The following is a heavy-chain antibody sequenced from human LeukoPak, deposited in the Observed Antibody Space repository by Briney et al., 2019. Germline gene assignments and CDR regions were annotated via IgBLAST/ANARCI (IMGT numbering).Heavy chain of an antibody. CDR2: IYYSGST. CDR3: AREIAGVAASDFDY. J-gene: IGHJ4*02. D-gene: IGHD6-13*01. Sequence: SETLSLTCTVSGGSISSGDYYWSWIRQPPGKGLEWIGYIYYSGSTYYNPSLKSRVTISVDTSKNQFSLELSSVTAADTAVYYCAREIAGVAASDFDYWGQGTLVTVSS. CDR1: GGSISSGDYY. V-gene: IGHV4-30-4*08.